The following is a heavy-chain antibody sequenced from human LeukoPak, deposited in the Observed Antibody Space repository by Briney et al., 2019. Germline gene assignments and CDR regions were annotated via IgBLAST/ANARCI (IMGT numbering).Heavy chain of an antibody. J-gene: IGHJ3*02. V-gene: IGHV3-11*03. D-gene: IGHD5-18*01. CDR2: ISSSSSYT. CDR1: GFTFSDYY. Sequence: GGSLRLSCAASGFTFSDYYMSWIRQAPGKGLEWVSYISSSSSYTNYADSVKDRFTISRDNAKNSLYLQMNSLRAEDTAVYYCARYSYGYVRAFDIWGQGTMVTVSS. CDR3: ARYSYGYVRAFDI.